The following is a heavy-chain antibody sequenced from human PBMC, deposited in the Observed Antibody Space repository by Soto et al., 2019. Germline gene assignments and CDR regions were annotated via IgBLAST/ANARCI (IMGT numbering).Heavy chain of an antibody. CDR2: ISYDGSNK. CDR3: AHSVVAGLGYYFDY. J-gene: IGHJ4*02. Sequence: GGSLRLSCAASGFTFSSYAMHWVRQAPGKGLEWVAVISYDGSNKYYADSVKGRFTISRDNSKNTLYLQMTNMDPVDTATYYCAHSVVAGLGYYFDYWGQGTLVTVSS. D-gene: IGHD6-19*01. V-gene: IGHV3-30-3*01. CDR1: GFTFSSYA.